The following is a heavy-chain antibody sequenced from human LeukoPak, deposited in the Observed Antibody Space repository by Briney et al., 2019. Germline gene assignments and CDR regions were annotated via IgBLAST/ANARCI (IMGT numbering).Heavy chain of an antibody. J-gene: IGHJ4*02. CDR1: GGSFSGYY. CDR3: ASHGGDIVVVPAAMGGKGYYFDY. CDR2: INHSVST. D-gene: IGHD2-2*01. Sequence: SETLSLTCAVYGGSFSGYYWSWIRQPPGKGLEWIGEINHSVSTNYNPSLKSRVTISVDTSKNQFSLKLSSVTAADTAVYYCASHGGDIVVVPAAMGGKGYYFDYWGQGTLVTVSS. V-gene: IGHV4-34*01.